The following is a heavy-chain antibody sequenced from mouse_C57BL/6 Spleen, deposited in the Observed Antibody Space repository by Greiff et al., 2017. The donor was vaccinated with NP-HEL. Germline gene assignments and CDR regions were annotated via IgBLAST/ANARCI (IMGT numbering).Heavy chain of an antibody. V-gene: IGHV1-62-2*01. D-gene: IGHD2-1*01. CDR3: ARNEDSDYGNNYYAMEY. CDR2: FYPGSGSI. Sequence: VPLQESGAELVKPGASVKLSCKASGYTFTEYTIHWVTPRSGQGLEWIGWFYPGSGSIKYNEKFKDNATLTADKSSSTVYMELSRLATEDSAVYFWARNEDSDYGNNYYAMEYWGKGTSVTVSS. J-gene: IGHJ4*01. CDR1: GYTFTEYT.